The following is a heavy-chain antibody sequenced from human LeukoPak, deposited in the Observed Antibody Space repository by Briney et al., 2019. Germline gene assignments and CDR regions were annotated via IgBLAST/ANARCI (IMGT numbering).Heavy chain of an antibody. CDR2: IKQDGSEK. J-gene: IGHJ6*02. CDR1: GFTFSSYW. Sequence: PGGSLRLSCAASGFTFSSYWMSWVRQAPGKGLEWVANIKQDGSEKYYVDSVKGRFTISRDNAKNSLYLQMNSLRAEDTAVYYCARVYGYSSSWYDCYGMDVWGQGTTVTVSS. CDR3: ARVYGYSSSWYDCYGMDV. V-gene: IGHV3-7*01. D-gene: IGHD6-13*01.